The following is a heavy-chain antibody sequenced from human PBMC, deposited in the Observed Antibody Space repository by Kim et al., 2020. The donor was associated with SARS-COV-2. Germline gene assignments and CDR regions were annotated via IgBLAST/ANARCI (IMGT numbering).Heavy chain of an antibody. CDR3: ARQSESSGSYLDH. V-gene: IGHV3-66*04. Sequence: YTESVKGRFPISRDTSKNTLYPQRNSLRAEDTAIYYCARQSESSGSYLDHWGQGTLVTVSS. J-gene: IGHJ4*02. D-gene: IGHD3-10*01.